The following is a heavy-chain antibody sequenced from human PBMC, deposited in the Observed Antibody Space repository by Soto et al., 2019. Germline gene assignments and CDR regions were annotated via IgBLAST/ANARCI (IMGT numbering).Heavy chain of an antibody. D-gene: IGHD3-10*01. V-gene: IGHV3-11*01. J-gene: IGHJ3*02. Sequence: GGSMRLSWAAAGGTCSDYGVSWISQAPGKGLEWVSYISSSGSTIYYADSVKGRFTISRDNAKNSLYLQMNSLRAEDTAVYYCAGPSFTRITMVRGARYAFDIWLQGTMVTVSS. CDR3: AGPSFTRITMVRGARYAFDI. CDR2: ISSSGSTI. CDR1: GGTCSDYG.